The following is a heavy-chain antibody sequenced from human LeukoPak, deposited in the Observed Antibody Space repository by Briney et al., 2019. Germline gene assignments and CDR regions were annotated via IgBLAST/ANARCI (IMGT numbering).Heavy chain of an antibody. Sequence: PGGSLRLSCTASGFTLSSYEMSWIRQAPGKGLEWVSSIDYSGGSTYYADSVKGRFTISRDNSKNTLYLQMNSLRAEDTAVYYCAKGRNYGSGSYYNGGGYFDYWGQGTLVTVSS. CDR2: IDYSGGST. CDR1: GFTLSSYE. V-gene: IGHV3-23*01. J-gene: IGHJ4*02. D-gene: IGHD3-10*01. CDR3: AKGRNYGSGSYYNGGGYFDY.